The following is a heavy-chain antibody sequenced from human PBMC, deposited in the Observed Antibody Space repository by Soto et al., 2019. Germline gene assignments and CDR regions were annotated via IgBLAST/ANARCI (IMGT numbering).Heavy chain of an antibody. CDR3: ARDILFENWFAP. CDR1: GYTFTNNA. V-gene: IGHV1-3*04. Sequence: ASVKVSCKASGYTFTNNAMHWVRQAPAQRLEWMGWINTATGNTKYSRKFLGRIPLTRDTSATTVYMELSRLTSTDTAVYYCARDILFENWFAPWGQGTLVTVSS. CDR2: INTATGNT. J-gene: IGHJ5*02.